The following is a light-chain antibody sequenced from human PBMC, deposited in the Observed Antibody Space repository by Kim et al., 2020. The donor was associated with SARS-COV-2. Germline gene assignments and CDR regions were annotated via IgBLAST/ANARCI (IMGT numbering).Light chain of an antibody. CDR1: QSINSW. CDR2: KTY. V-gene: IGKV1-5*03. Sequence: DIQMTQSPSTLSASVGDRVTITCRASQSINSWLAWYQQKPGKAPMLLIYKTYSLETVVPSRFSGSGSGTEFTLAISSLQPDDLATYYCQQYHSYPVTFGQGTKLEI. J-gene: IGKJ2*01. CDR3: QQYHSYPVT.